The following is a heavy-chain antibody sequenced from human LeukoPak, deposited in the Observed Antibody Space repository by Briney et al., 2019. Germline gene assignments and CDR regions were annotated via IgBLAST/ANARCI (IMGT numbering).Heavy chain of an antibody. J-gene: IGHJ2*01. CDR2: ISAYNGNT. V-gene: IGHV1-18*01. CDR1: GYTFTSYG. Sequence: GASVKVSCKASGYTFTSYGISWVRQAPGQGLEWMGWISAYNGNTNYAQKLQGRVTMTTDTSTSTAYMELRSLRSDDTAVYYCARDLEDYYDSSGSRVWYFDLWGRGTPVTVSS. D-gene: IGHD3-22*01. CDR3: ARDLEDYYDSSGSRVWYFDL.